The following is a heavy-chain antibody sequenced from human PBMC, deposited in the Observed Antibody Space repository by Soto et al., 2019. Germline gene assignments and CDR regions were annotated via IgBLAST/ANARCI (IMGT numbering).Heavy chain of an antibody. J-gene: IGHJ4*02. CDR2: VYYTGER. CDR3: AGGSVALFDY. CDR1: GTSISSYY. D-gene: IGHD3-10*01. Sequence: QVQLRESGPGLVKPSGTLSLTCTVSGTSISSYYWSWISQPPGKGLEWIGSVYYTGERDYNPSLKSRITTSIDTSGNQFSLKLTSVTAADTAVYYCAGGSVALFDYWGQGARVSVSS. V-gene: IGHV4-59*08.